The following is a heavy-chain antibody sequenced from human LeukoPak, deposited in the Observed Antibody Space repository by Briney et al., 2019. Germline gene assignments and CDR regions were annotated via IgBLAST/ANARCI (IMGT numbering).Heavy chain of an antibody. D-gene: IGHD3-3*01. CDR3: AGYDPFEY. V-gene: IGHV3-23*01. Sequence: GGSLRLSCAASGFTFSSNAMGWGRQAPGKGLEWVSGNSGSDGRTYYAESVRGRFTISRDNSKNTLYLQMNSLRAEDTAVYYCAGYDPFEYWGQGTLVTVSS. J-gene: IGHJ4*02. CDR2: NSGSDGRT. CDR1: GFTFSSNA.